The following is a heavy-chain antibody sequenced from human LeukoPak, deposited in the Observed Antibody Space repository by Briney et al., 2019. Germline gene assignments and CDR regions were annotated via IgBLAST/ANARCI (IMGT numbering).Heavy chain of an antibody. V-gene: IGHV3-23*01. Sequence: GGSLRLSCAGSGFMFDHYAMNWVRQAPGRGLEGVSVITGIGGGTYYAESVEGRFTVSRDNSKNTVYLQMNSLRADDTAVYYCAKDGGSTLPYYFDWWGQGTLVTVAS. D-gene: IGHD2-2*01. CDR1: GFMFDHYA. CDR2: ITGIGGGT. CDR3: AKDGGSTLPYYFDW. J-gene: IGHJ4*02.